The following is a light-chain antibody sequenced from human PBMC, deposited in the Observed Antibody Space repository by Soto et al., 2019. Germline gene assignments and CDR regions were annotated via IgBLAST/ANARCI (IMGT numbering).Light chain of an antibody. J-gene: IGKJ1*01. CDR2: KAS. CDR3: QQYGSSPGT. V-gene: IGKV1-5*03. CDR1: QSISSW. Sequence: DIQMTQSPSTLSASVGDRVTITCRASQSISSWLAWYQQKPGKAPKLLIYKASTLKSGVPSRFSGSGSGTDFTLTISRLEPEDFAVYYCQQYGSSPGTFGQGTKVDIK.